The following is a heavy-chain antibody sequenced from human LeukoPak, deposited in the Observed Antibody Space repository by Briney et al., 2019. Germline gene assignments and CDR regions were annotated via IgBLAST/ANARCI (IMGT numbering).Heavy chain of an antibody. CDR2: INHSGST. V-gene: IGHV4-34*01. D-gene: IGHD2-15*01. CDR3: AGEGVRTRGYCSGGSCYTARDAFDI. Sequence: KTSETLSLTCAVYGGSFSGYYWSWIRQPPGKGLEWIGEINHSGSTNYDPSLKSRVTISVDTSKNQFSLKLSSVTAADTAVYYCAGEGVRTRGYCSGGSCYTARDAFDIWGQGTMVTVSS. CDR1: GGSFSGYY. J-gene: IGHJ3*02.